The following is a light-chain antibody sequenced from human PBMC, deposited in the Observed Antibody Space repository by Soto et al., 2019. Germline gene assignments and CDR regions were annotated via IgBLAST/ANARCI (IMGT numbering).Light chain of an antibody. CDR3: QQYATSPLT. V-gene: IGKV3-20*01. Sequence: ENVLTQSPGTLSLSPGERATLSCRTSQSVANNYLAWYKQKPGQPPRLLIYDASNRATGIPDRFSGSGSGTDFTLTINRLDPDDFAVFYCQQYATSPLTFGQGTEVEVK. CDR1: QSVANNY. J-gene: IGKJ1*01. CDR2: DAS.